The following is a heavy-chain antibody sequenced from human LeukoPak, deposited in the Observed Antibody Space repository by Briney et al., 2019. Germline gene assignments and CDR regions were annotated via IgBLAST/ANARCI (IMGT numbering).Heavy chain of an antibody. D-gene: IGHD5-18*01. J-gene: IGHJ4*02. V-gene: IGHV4-39*07. Sequence: SETLSLTCTVSGGSISSSSYYWGWIRQPPGKGLEWIGSIYYSGSTYYNPSLKSRVTISVDTSKNQFSRKLSSVTAADTAVYYCAREGLSGYSYLFDYWGQGTLVTVSS. CDR3: AREGLSGYSYLFDY. CDR1: GGSISSSSYY. CDR2: IYYSGST.